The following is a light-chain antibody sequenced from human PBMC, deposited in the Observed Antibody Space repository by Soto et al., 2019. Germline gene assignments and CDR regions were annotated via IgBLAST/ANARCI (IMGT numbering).Light chain of an antibody. CDR3: SSYAGSSNV. Sequence: QSVLTQPASVSGSPGQSITISCTGTSTDVGSHKLVSWYQQYPGNAPKLIIFEAYKRPSGVSNRFSGSKSGNTASLTVSGLQAEDEADYYCSSYAGSSNVFGTGTKVTVL. J-gene: IGLJ1*01. CDR1: STDVGSHKL. CDR2: EAY. V-gene: IGLV2-14*02.